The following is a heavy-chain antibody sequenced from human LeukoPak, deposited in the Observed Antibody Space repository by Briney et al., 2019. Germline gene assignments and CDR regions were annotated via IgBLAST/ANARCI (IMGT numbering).Heavy chain of an antibody. J-gene: IGHJ5*02. CDR3: AVSNWMDP. V-gene: IGHV3-30-3*01. CDR2: ISYDGSNK. Sequence: GGSLRLSCAASGFTFSSYAMHWVRQAPGKGLEWVAVISYDGSNKYYADSVKGRFTISRDNAKNTLHLQMDSLTVEDTAVYYCAVSNWMDPWGQGALVTVSS. CDR1: GFTFSSYA.